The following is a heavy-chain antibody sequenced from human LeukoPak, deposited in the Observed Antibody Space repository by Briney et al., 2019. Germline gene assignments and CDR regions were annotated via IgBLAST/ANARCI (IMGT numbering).Heavy chain of an antibody. J-gene: IGHJ3*02. D-gene: IGHD6-13*01. CDR1: GGSISSYY. CDR3: ARDSGSWYDAFDI. V-gene: IGHV4-59*01. Sequence: PSETLSLTCTVSGGSISSYYWSWIRQPPGKGLEWIGYIYYSGSTNYNPSLKSRVTISVDTSKNQFSLKLSSVTAADTAVYYCARDSGSWYDAFDIWGQGTMVTVSS. CDR2: IYYSGST.